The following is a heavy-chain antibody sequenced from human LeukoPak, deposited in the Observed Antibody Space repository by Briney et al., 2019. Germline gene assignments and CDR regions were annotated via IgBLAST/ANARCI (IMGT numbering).Heavy chain of an antibody. J-gene: IGHJ3*02. V-gene: IGHV2-70*01. Sequence: SGPPLVNATQTLTLTCTFSGFSLSTSGMCVSWIRQPPGKALEWLALIDWDDDKYYSTSLKTRLTISKDTSKNQVVLTMTNMDPVDTATYYCARIEVSLGAFDIWGQGTMVTVSS. CDR2: IDWDDDK. CDR1: GFSLSTSGMC. CDR3: ARIEVSLGAFDI. D-gene: IGHD7-27*01.